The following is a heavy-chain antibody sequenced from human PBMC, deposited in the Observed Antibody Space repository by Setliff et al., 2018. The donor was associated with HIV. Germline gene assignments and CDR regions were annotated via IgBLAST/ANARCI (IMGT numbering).Heavy chain of an antibody. D-gene: IGHD3-10*01. V-gene: IGHV1-3*01. CDR1: GYSFTYYA. J-gene: IGHJ4*02. CDR3: ARDQKYGSGSYYKPGTFDY. Sequence: ASVKVSCKAFGYSFTYYAVHWVRQAPGQRLEWMGWINAGNGVTRYAEKFQGRVTFTRDTSASTAYMGLSSLRSADTAVYYCARDQKYGSGSYYKPGTFDYWGQGALVTVSS. CDR2: INAGNGVT.